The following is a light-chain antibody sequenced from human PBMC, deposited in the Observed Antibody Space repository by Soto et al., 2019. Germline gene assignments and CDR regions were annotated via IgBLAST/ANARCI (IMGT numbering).Light chain of an antibody. CDR1: SSDVGGYKF. CDR2: EVS. CDR3: SSYAGSNMGV. V-gene: IGLV2-8*01. Sequence: QPVLTQPPSASGSPGQSVTISCTGTSSDVGGYKFVSWYQQHLGKAPKLIIYEVSQRPSGVPDRFSASKSGDTASLTVSGLRAEDEADYYCSSYAGSNMGVFGSGTKLTVL. J-gene: IGLJ1*01.